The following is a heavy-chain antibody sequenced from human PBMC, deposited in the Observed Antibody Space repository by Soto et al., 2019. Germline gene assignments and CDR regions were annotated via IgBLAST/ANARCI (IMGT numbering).Heavy chain of an antibody. CDR1: GDAFTGFW. Sequence: RESLKISCKVSGDAFTGFWIGWVRQMPGKGLEWLGSIYPRDSDTRYSPSFQGQVTISADKSLSTAYLQWNSLQASDTAIYYCARQHPLDSRVWFTWGQGTLVTVSS. CDR3: ARQHPLDSRVWFT. J-gene: IGHJ4*02. CDR2: IYPRDSDT. V-gene: IGHV5-51*01. D-gene: IGHD6-19*01.